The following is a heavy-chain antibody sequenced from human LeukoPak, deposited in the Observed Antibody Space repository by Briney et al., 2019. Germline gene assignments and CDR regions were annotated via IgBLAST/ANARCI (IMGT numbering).Heavy chain of an antibody. D-gene: IGHD3-22*01. J-gene: IGHJ3*02. CDR1: GGSISGHY. V-gene: IGHV4-59*11. Sequence: SETLSLTCTVSGGSISGHYWGWIRQPPGKGLEGIGYFYYSGSTSYNPSLQGRVTISVDTSKNHFSLKLTSVTAADTAVYYCARLLDNDSSGYPDTLDMWGQGTMVTVSS. CDR3: ARLLDNDSSGYPDTLDM. CDR2: FYYSGST.